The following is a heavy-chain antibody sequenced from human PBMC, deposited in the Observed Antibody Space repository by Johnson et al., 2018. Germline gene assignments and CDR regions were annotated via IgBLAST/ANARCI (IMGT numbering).Heavy chain of an antibody. CDR3: ARDLGYNYYYVMDV. V-gene: IGHV3-7*01. CDR1: GFSFSSCW. D-gene: IGHD6-13*01. CDR2: IKQDGSEK. Sequence: EVQLVESGGGLVQPGGSLRLSCAASGFSFSSCWMRWVRQAPGKGLEWVADIKQDGSEKYYVDSVKGRFTISRNNAKNSLYLQMNSLRAEDTALYFCARDLGYNYYYVMDVWGQGTTVTVSS. J-gene: IGHJ6*02.